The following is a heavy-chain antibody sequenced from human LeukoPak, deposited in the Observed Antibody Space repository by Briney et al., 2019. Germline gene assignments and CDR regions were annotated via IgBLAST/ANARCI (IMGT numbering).Heavy chain of an antibody. CDR2: INTNTGNP. Sequence: ASVKVSCKASGYTFTDYFIHWVRQAPGQGLEWMGWINTNTGNPTYAQGFTGRFVFSLDTSVSTAYLQISSLKAEDTAVYYCARDRPRRSGNDRGYAFDIWGQGTMVTVSS. V-gene: IGHV7-4-1*02. CDR3: ARDRPRRSGNDRGYAFDI. J-gene: IGHJ3*02. D-gene: IGHD3-10*01. CDR1: GYTFTDYF.